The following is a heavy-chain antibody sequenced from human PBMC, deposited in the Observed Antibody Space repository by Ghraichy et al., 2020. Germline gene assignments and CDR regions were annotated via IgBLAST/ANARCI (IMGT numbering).Heavy chain of an antibody. Sequence: GGSLRLSCSASGFTFSSYWMTWVRQAPGKGLEWVANINQDGNDGYYVGSLKGRFSISRDNAKNSLYLQMNSLRAEDTALYYCARDPPPRVRAVAPAFDYWGQGTLVTVSS. CDR3: ARDPPPRVRAVAPAFDY. D-gene: IGHD6-19*01. CDR2: INQDGNDG. V-gene: IGHV3-7*01. CDR1: GFTFSSYW. J-gene: IGHJ4*02.